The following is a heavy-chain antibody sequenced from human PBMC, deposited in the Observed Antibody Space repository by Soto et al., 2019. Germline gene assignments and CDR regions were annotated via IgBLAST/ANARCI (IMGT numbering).Heavy chain of an antibody. J-gene: IGHJ5*02. Sequence: QVQLVQSGAVMKKPGASVKVSCKASGYTFTSYGISWVRQAPGQGLEWMGWITPFNGKTNYAQKLQGRVTMTTDTSASRAYRELRSLRSDDTAVYYCARGKQQLTGPWGQGTLVTVSS. V-gene: IGHV1-18*01. CDR2: ITPFNGKT. CDR1: GYTFTSYG. D-gene: IGHD6-13*01. CDR3: ARGKQQLTGP.